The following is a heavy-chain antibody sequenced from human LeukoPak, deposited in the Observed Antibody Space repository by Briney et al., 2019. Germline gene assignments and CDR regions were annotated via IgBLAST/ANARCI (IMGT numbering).Heavy chain of an antibody. D-gene: IGHD3-3*01. CDR3: AREGTYSDFWSGYFEL. CDR1: GFMFSIYA. CDR2: LSFDGTYE. Sequence: PGGSLRLSCEGSGFMFSIYAMHWVRQSPGKGLEWLGFLSFDGTYEQYLESVKGRFTISRDNSKNTLYLQMDRLRVEDTAVYYCAREGTYSDFWSGYFELWGQGTPVTVSS. V-gene: IGHV3-30*04. J-gene: IGHJ4*02.